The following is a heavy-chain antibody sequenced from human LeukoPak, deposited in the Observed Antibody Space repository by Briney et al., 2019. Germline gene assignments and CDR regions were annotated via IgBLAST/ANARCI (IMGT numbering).Heavy chain of an antibody. D-gene: IGHD6-19*01. CDR2: IIPIFGTA. V-gene: IGHV1-69*05. Sequence: SVKVSCKASGGTFSSYAISWVRQAPGQGLEWMGGIIPIFGTANYAQKFQGRVTITTDESTSTVYMELSSLRSEDTAVYYCAREKYSSGPRGFDYWGQGTLVTVSS. J-gene: IGHJ4*02. CDR1: GGTFSSYA. CDR3: AREKYSSGPRGFDY.